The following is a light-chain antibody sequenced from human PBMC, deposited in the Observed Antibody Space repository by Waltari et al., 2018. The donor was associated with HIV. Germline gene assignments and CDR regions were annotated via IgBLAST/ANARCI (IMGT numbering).Light chain of an antibody. V-gene: IGKV1-39*01. Sequence: DTHITKSPSALSASRRYSVTNTCRASQTISNYLNWYQWKPGKAPKLLIYAASTLQSGVPSRFSGSGSGTDFTLTISSLQPEDFATYYCQQTYSNPLYTFGLGTKLENK. CDR3: QQTYSNPLYT. J-gene: IGKJ2*01. CDR2: AAS. CDR1: QTISNY.